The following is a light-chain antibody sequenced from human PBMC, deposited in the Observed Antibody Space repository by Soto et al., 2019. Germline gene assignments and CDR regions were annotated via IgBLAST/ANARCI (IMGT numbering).Light chain of an antibody. CDR1: QSVSSN. V-gene: IGKV3-15*01. CDR2: GAS. CDR3: QQYNNWPPWT. Sequence: EIVMTQSPATLSVSPGERATLSCRASQSVSSNLAWYQQKPGQAPRRLIYGASTRATSIPARFSGSGSGTEFTLTISSLQSEDFAVYYCQQYNNWPPWTFGPGTKVDIK. J-gene: IGKJ3*01.